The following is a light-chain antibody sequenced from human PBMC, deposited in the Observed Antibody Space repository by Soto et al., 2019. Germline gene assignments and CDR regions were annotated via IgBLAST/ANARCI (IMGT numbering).Light chain of an antibody. J-gene: IGKJ2*01. CDR3: QQRSNWPPYT. V-gene: IGKV3-11*01. Sequence: EIVLTQSPATRSLSPGERATLSCRASQSVSSYLAWYQQKPGQAPRLLIYDASNRATGIPARFSGSGSGTDFTLTISSLEPADFAVYYCQQRSNWPPYTFGQGTKLELK. CDR1: QSVSSY. CDR2: DAS.